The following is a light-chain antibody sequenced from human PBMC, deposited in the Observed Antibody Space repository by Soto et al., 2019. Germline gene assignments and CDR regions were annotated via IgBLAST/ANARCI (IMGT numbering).Light chain of an antibody. V-gene: IGKV3-11*01. CDR1: QSVSTY. J-gene: IGKJ5*01. Sequence: ENLLTQSPATPASSPGGSPPPSCRASQSVSTYLAWYQQKPGQAPRLLIYDASNRVTGIPARFRGSGSGTDFTLTISSLEPDDFAVYYCQQRSNWQITFGQGTRVEIK. CDR3: QQRSNWQIT. CDR2: DAS.